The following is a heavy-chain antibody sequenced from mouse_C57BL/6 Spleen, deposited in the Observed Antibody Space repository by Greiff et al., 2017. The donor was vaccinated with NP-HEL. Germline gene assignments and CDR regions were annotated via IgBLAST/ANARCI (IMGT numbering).Heavy chain of an antibody. D-gene: IGHD1-3*01. CDR1: GFSLTSYG. CDR2: IWAGGST. CDR3: ARLEDI. Sequence: QVQLKQSGPGLVAPSQSLSITCTVSGFSLTSYGVHWVRQPPGKGLEWLGVIWAGGSTNYTSALMSRLSISKDNSKSQVFLKRNSRQTDDTAMYYCARLEDIWGQGTTLTVSS. J-gene: IGHJ2*01. V-gene: IGHV2-9*02.